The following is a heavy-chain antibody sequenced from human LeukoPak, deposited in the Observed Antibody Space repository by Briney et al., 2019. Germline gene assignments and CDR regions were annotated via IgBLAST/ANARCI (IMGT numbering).Heavy chain of an antibody. CDR1: GFTFSGYG. CDR2: TSYDGIQK. CDR3: ARASPYSSGWGFDY. D-gene: IGHD6-19*01. Sequence: GGSLRLSCAASGFTFSGYGMHWVRQAPGEGLEWVAGTSYDGIQKYYEDSVKGRFTISRDNSKNTLYLQMNSLRAEDTAVYYCARASPYSSGWGFDYWGQGTLVTVSS. J-gene: IGHJ4*02. V-gene: IGHV3-30*03.